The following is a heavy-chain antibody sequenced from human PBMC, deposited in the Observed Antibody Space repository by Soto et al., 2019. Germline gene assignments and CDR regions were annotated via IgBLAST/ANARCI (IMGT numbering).Heavy chain of an antibody. CDR1: GFTLSSYG. J-gene: IGHJ3*02. D-gene: IGHD6-19*01. CDR2: ISYDGDDQ. CDR3: AKDREHIAVAAITGGGDFHI. Sequence: QLVESGGGVVQPGTSLRLSCVASGFTLSSYGMHWVRQAPGKGLEWVAAISYDGDDQYYGDSVRGRFTISRDNCECTVYLQMNSLRADDTGVYYCAKDREHIAVAAITGGGDFHIWGRGTMVAVSS. V-gene: IGHV3-30*18.